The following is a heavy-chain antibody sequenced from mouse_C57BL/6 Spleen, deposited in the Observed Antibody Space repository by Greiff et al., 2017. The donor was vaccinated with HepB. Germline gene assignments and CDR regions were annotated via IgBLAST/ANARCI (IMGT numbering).Heavy chain of an antibody. CDR2: IDPETGGT. CDR3: TRSSITTVVTTFDY. Sequence: QVQLQQSGAELVRPGASVTLSCKASGYTFTDYEMHWVKQTPVHGLEWIGAIDPETGGTAYNQKFKGKAILTADKSSSTAYMELRSLTSEDSAVYYCTRSSITTVVTTFDYWGQGTTLTVSS. V-gene: IGHV1-15*01. D-gene: IGHD1-1*01. CDR1: GYTFTDYE. J-gene: IGHJ2*01.